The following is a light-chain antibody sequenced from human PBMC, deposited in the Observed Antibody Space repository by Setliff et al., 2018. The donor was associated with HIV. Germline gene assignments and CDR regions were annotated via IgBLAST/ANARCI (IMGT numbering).Light chain of an antibody. J-gene: IGLJ1*01. Sequence: QSALAQPPSASGSPGQSVTISCTGTSSDIGAYNVVSWFQQHPGKAPKVMIYDVNQRPSGVPDRFSGPKSGNTASLTVSGLQPEDEADYYCSSYAGGPYVFGTGTKVTVL. CDR2: DVN. V-gene: IGLV2-8*01. CDR3: SSYAGGPYV. CDR1: SSDIGAYNV.